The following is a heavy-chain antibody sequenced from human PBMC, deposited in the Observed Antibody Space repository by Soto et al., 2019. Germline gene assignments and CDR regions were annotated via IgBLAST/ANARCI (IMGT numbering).Heavy chain of an antibody. Sequence: QVQLVQSGAEVKKPGASVKVSCKASGYTFTTYEINWVRQATGQGLEWMGWMNPNSGNTGYAQKFQGRVTMTRDTSISTAYLELSSLRSEDTAVYYCARGGNWFGDLLNLFDPWGQGTLVTVSS. D-gene: IGHD3-10*01. CDR2: MNPNSGNT. V-gene: IGHV1-8*01. J-gene: IGHJ5*02. CDR3: ARGGNWFGDLLNLFDP. CDR1: GYTFTTYE.